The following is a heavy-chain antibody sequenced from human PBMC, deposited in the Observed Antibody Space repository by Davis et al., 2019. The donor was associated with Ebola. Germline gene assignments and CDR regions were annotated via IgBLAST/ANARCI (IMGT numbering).Heavy chain of an antibody. Sequence: SLILSYASASFFFRTFAMHWSRPAPGKGLELVAVIWHDGSSQHYAESVKGRFTISRDNSNNSLYLQMNNLRAEDTAVYYCARDYSMVVVAPGYWGQGTLVTASS. CDR1: SFFFRTFA. J-gene: IGHJ4*02. D-gene: IGHD3-22*01. V-gene: IGHV3-33*08. CDR2: IWHDGSSQ. CDR3: ARDYSMVVVAPGY.